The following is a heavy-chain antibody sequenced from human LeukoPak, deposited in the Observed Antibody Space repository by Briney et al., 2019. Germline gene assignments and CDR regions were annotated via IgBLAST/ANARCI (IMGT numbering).Heavy chain of an antibody. V-gene: IGHV2-5*02. CDR2: ISWDEYR. CDR1: GFPLSSNAVG. J-gene: IGHJ4*02. Sequence: SGPTLVRPTQTLTLTCTFSGFPLSSNAVGVAWIRQSPVEALEWLALISWDEYRRFNPSLRSGLTITKDTSNNQRALTMTIMDSVDTGTYYCAHSGYNSGFYFDYGVQGTLVTVSS. CDR3: AHSGYNSGFYFDY. D-gene: IGHD6-19*01.